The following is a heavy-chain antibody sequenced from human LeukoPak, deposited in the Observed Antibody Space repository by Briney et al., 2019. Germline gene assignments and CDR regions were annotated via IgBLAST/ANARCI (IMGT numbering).Heavy chain of an antibody. Sequence: GGSLRLSCAASGFTFRSYTMNWVRQTPAKGLEWVSSIRSSGTDLYYADSVRGRFTISRDNAKNSLYLQINSLTTEDTAVYYCTRGVPASVAGSFDYWGQGTLVTVSS. V-gene: IGHV3-21*01. CDR1: GFTFRSYT. CDR3: TRGVPASVAGSFDY. D-gene: IGHD6-19*01. CDR2: IRSSGTDL. J-gene: IGHJ4*02.